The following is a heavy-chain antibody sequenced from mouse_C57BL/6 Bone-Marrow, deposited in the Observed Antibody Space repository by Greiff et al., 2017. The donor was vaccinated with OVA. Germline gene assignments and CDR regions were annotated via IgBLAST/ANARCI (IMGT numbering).Heavy chain of an antibody. D-gene: IGHD1-1*02. CDR1: GYTFTDYY. V-gene: IGHV1-76*01. CDR3: ARARGDILWAWFAY. CDR2: IYPGSGNT. Sequence: QVQLKESGAELVRPGASVKLSCKASGYTFTDYYINWVKQRPGQGLEWIARIYPGSGNTYYNEKFKGKATLTAEKSSSTAYMQLSSLTSEDSAVYFCARARGDILWAWFAYWGQGTLVTVSA. J-gene: IGHJ3*01.